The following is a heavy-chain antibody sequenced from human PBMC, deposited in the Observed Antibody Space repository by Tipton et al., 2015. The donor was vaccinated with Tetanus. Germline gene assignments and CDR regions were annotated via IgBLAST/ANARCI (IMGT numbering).Heavy chain of an antibody. CDR1: GGSLRSGDHY. J-gene: IGHJ4*02. Sequence: TLSLTCTVSGGSLRSGDHYWSWIRQPPGKGLEWLAYISASGSTNSNYSLKSRVSMSVDKSRKEVSLKLQSVTAADTAVYFCARERSGFNVGHLDVWGPGILVIVSS. CDR2: ISASGST. D-gene: IGHD3-3*01. V-gene: IGHV4-61*08. CDR3: ARERSGFNVGHLDV.